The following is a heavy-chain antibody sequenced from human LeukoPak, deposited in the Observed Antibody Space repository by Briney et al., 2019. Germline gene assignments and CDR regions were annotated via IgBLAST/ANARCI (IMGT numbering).Heavy chain of an antibody. D-gene: IGHD4-17*01. V-gene: IGHV3-21*01. Sequence: GGSLRLSCAASGFTFSNHNMNWVRQALGKGLEWVASISSGSSYIYYAHSVKGRFTISRDNTKNSVYLQMNSLRAEDTAVYYCASHYGLDYWGRGTLVTVSS. CDR2: ISSGSSYI. CDR3: ASHYGLDY. J-gene: IGHJ4*02. CDR1: GFTFSNHN.